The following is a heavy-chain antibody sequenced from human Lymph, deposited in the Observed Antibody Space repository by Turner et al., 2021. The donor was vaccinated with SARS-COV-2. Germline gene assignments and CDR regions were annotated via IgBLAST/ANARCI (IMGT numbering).Heavy chain of an antibody. D-gene: IGHD6-13*01. CDR3: ARDLGTYGMDV. V-gene: IGHV3-53*02. CDR2: IYSGGTT. J-gene: IGHJ6*02. Sequence: EVQLVETGGGLIQPGGSLRLSCAASGIIVSRNYMNWVRQAPGKGLEWVSVIYSGGTTYYADSVKGRFTISRGNSKNTLYLQMNSLRVEDTAVYYCARDLGTYGMDVWGQGTTVTVSS. CDR1: GIIVSRNY.